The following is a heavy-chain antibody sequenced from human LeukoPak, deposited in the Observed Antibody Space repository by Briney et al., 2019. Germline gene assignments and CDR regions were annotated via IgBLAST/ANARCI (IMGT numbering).Heavy chain of an antibody. V-gene: IGHV3-43*02. J-gene: IGHJ1*01. CDR2: ISGDGGST. CDR1: GFTFDDYA. Sequence: GGSLRLSCAASGFTFDDYAMHWVRQAPGKGLEWVSLISGDGGSTYYADSVKGRFTISRDNSKNSLYLQMNSLRAEDTAVYYCAKDPSPGHNSGWYGKYFQHWGQGTLVTVSP. D-gene: IGHD6-19*01. CDR3: AKDPSPGHNSGWYGKYFQH.